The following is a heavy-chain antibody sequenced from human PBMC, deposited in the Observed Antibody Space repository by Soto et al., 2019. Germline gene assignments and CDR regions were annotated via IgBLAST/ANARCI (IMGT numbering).Heavy chain of an antibody. D-gene: IGHD7-27*01. CDR2: INHSGST. J-gene: IGHJ5*02. CDR1: GGSFSGYY. V-gene: IGHV4-34*01. Sequence: SETLSLTCAVYGGSFSGYYWSWIRQPPGKGLEWIGEINHSGSTNYNPSLKSRVTISVDTSKNQFSLKLSSVTTADTAVYYCARWFATIWGARWFDPWGQGTLVTVSS. CDR3: ARWFATIWGARWFDP.